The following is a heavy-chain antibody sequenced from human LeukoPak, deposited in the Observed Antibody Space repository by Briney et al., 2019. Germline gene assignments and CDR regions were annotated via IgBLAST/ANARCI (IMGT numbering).Heavy chain of an antibody. CDR2: ISGSDGST. V-gene: IGHV3-23*01. Sequence: GGSLRLSCAASGFTFSSYAMSWVRQAPGKGLEWVSGISGSDGSTYYADSVKGRFTISRDNAKNTVYLEMNSLRAEDTAFYYCAKDSDWSCDYWGQGTLVTVSS. CDR1: GFTFSSYA. D-gene: IGHD2-21*01. CDR3: AKDSDWSCDY. J-gene: IGHJ4*02.